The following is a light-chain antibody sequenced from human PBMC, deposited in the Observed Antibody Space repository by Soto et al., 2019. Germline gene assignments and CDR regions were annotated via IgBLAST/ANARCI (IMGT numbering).Light chain of an antibody. CDR3: QTWGTGFQV. CDR1: SGHSTYS. Sequence: QLVLTQSPSASASLGASVKLTCTLSSGHSTYSIAWHQQQPEKGPRYLMNLNSDGSHNKGDGIPDRFSGSSSGAERYLTISSLQSEEEGDYYCQTWGTGFQVFGGGTKLTVL. CDR2: LNSDGSH. J-gene: IGLJ3*02. V-gene: IGLV4-69*01.